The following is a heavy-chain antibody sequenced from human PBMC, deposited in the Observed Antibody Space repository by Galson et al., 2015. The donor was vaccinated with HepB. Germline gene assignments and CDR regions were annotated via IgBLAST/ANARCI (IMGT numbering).Heavy chain of an antibody. V-gene: IGHV3-30*04. CDR1: GFTFSSYA. Sequence: SLRLSCAAPGFTFSSYAMNWVRQAPGKGLEWVAVLSSHGDNEYYADSVKGRFTISRDNAKNSLDLQMNSLRAEDTALYYCAKVASSWYSGAFDIWGQGTKVTVSS. D-gene: IGHD6-13*01. CDR3: AKVASSWYSGAFDI. J-gene: IGHJ3*02. CDR2: LSSHGDNE.